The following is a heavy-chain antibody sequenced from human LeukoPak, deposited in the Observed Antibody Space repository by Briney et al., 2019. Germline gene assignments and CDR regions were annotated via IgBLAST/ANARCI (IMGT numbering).Heavy chain of an antibody. J-gene: IGHJ1*01. CDR3: ATLDSTKSVF. V-gene: IGHV3-7*01. D-gene: IGHD2-2*01. Sequence: GGSLRLSCVASEFRFGRDWLSWVRQAPGKGLEWVACIKQDGSEEYYVGSVRGRFTVSVDNGKNSLYLQMNSLRAKDTARYYCATLDSTKSVFWGRGTAVTVSS. CDR1: EFRFGRDW. CDR2: IKQDGSEE.